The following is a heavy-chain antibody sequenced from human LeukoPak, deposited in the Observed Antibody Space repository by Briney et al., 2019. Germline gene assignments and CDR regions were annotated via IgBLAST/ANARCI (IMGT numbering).Heavy chain of an antibody. CDR1: GDSISGFY. V-gene: IGHV4-4*07. J-gene: IGHJ4*02. CDR2: INTSGST. D-gene: IGHD5-18*01. Sequence: SETRSLTCTVSGDSISGFYWSWIRQPAGKGLEWIGRINTSGSTNYKPSLKSRVTMSVDTSKNQFSLKLSPVTAADTAVYYCARDRSYGPDHWGQGTLVTVSS. CDR3: ARDRSYGPDH.